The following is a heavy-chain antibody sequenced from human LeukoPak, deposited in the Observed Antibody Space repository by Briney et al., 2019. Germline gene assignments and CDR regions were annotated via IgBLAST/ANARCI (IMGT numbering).Heavy chain of an antibody. CDR2: VSSSSSYI. D-gene: IGHD2-2*01. J-gene: IGHJ4*02. CDR3: ASGLGYCSSTSCYEYY. V-gene: IGHV3-21*01. CDR1: GFTFSSYS. Sequence: GGSLRLSCAASGFTFSSYSMNWVRQAPGKGLEWVSSVSSSSSYIYYADSVKGRFTISRDNAKNSLYLQMNGLRAEDTAVYYCASGLGYCSSTSCYEYYWGQGTLVTVSS.